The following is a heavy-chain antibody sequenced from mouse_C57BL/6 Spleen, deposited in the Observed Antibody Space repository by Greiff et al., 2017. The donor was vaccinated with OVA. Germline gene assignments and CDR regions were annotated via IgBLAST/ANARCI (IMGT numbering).Heavy chain of an antibody. Sequence: QVQLQQPGAELVMPGASVKLSCKASGYTFTSYWMHWVKQRPGQGLEWIGEIDPSDSYTNYNQKFKGKSTLTVDKSSRTAYMQLSSLTSEDSAVYYCARPYDGSAMDYWGQGTSVTVSS. J-gene: IGHJ4*01. CDR2: IDPSDSYT. V-gene: IGHV1-69*01. CDR1: GYTFTSYW. CDR3: ARPYDGSAMDY. D-gene: IGHD2-3*01.